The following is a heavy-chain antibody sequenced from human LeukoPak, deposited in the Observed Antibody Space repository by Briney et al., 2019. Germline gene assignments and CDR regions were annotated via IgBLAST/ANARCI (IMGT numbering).Heavy chain of an antibody. CDR3: ARSAVTLDY. Sequence: GRSLRLSCAASGFTFSSHAMHWVRQAPGKGLEWVAVISYDGSNKYYADSVEGRFTISRDNSKNTLYLQMNSLRAEDTAVYYCARSAVTLDYWGQGTLVTVSS. CDR1: GFTFSSHA. V-gene: IGHV3-30-3*01. D-gene: IGHD4-17*01. CDR2: ISYDGSNK. J-gene: IGHJ4*02.